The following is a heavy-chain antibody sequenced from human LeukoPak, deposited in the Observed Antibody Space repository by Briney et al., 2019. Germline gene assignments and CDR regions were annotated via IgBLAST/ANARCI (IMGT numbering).Heavy chain of an antibody. V-gene: IGHV1-8*01. CDR3: ARRIYGYCSSTSSRDYVFDL. CDR2: MDPNSGDT. CDR1: GYTFTSYD. D-gene: IGHD2-2*01. Sequence: GASVKVSCKASGYTFTSYDINWVRQATGQGLERMGWMDPNSGDTGYAQKFQGRVTMTRSTSISTAYMELSGLRSDDTAVYYCARRIYGYCSSTSSRDYVFDLWGQGTMVTVSS. J-gene: IGHJ3*01.